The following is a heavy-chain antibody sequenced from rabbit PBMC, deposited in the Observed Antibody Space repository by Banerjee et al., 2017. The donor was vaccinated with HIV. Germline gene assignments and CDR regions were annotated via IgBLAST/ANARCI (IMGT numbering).Heavy chain of an antibody. CDR3: ARGYYAYGYAGYAPPPFNL. D-gene: IGHD6-1*01. V-gene: IGHV1S40*01. J-gene: IGHJ4*01. Sequence: QSLEESGGGLVKPGASLTLTCKASGFDFSDYYMSWVRQAPGKGPEWIACIYNGDGSTYYASWAKGRFTTSKASSTTVTLQMTSLTAADTATYFCARGYYAYGYAGYAPPPFNLWGQGSLVT. CDR1: GFDFSDYY. CDR2: IYNGDGST.